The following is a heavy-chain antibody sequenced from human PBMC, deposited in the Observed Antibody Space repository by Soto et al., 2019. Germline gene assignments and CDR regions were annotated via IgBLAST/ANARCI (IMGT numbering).Heavy chain of an antibody. V-gene: IGHV3-30*18. CDR2: ISYDERNK. J-gene: IGHJ4*02. Sequence: QVQLVESGGGLVQPGRFLRLSCAASGFTFTFYGMHWVRQAPGKGLEWLAVISYDERNKFYADSVKGRFTISRDNSKNTLSLQMNSLRFEDTAVYYCAKGGSSYSDPVDDWGQGTLVTVSS. CDR1: GFTFTFYG. CDR3: AKGGSSYSDPVDD. D-gene: IGHD5-12*01.